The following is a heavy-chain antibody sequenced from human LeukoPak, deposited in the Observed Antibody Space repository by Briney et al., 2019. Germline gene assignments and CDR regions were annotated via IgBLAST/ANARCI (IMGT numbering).Heavy chain of an antibody. CDR1: GFTFSSYW. CDR3: ARGGGDYVPPFDY. V-gene: IGHV3-7*03. J-gene: IGHJ4*02. D-gene: IGHD4-17*01. Sequence: GGSLRLSCAASGFTFSSYWMSWVRQAPGKGLEWVANIKQDGSEEYYVDSVKGRFTISRDNAKNSLYLQMNSLRAEDTAVYYCARGGGDYVPPFDYWGQGTLVTVSS. CDR2: IKQDGSEE.